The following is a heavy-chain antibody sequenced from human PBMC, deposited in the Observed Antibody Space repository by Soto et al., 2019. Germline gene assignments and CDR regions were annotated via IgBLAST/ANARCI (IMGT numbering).Heavy chain of an antibody. CDR3: AREGRTEGESYYYYYYMDV. CDR1: GFTVSSNY. CDR2: IYSGGST. J-gene: IGHJ6*03. Sequence: GGSLRLSCAASGFTVSSNYMSWVRQAPEKGLEWVSVIYSGGSTYYADSVKGRFTISRDNSKNTLYLQMNSLRAEDTAVYYCAREGRTEGESYYYYYYMDVWGKGTTVTVSS. D-gene: IGHD1-1*01. V-gene: IGHV3-66*01.